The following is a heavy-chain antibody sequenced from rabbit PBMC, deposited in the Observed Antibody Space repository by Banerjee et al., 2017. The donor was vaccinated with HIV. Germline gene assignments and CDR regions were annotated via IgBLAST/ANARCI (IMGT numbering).Heavy chain of an antibody. J-gene: IGHJ4*01. V-gene: IGHV1S45*01. CDR2: IGTGSSGST. Sequence: QEQLVESGGGLVQPEGSLTLTCKASGFDFSSVGISWVRQAPGKGLEWIACIGTGSSGSTYYASWAKGRFTISKTSSTTVTLQMTSLTAADTATYFCAREGAWNYAFALWGQGTLVTVS. CDR3: AREGAWNYAFAL. D-gene: IGHD6-1*01. CDR1: GFDFSSVG.